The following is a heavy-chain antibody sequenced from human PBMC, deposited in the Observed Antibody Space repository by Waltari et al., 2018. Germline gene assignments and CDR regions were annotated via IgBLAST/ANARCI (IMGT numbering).Heavy chain of an antibody. D-gene: IGHD6-13*01. Sequence: EVQLVQSGAEVKKPGESLKISCKGSGYSFTTYWIGWGRRMPGKGLEWMGIIYPRDSNTGYSPSFQGQVTISADKSISTAYLQWSSLKASDTAVYYCARQLPGVAAAGDPLDMWGQGTRVTVSS. V-gene: IGHV5-51*01. CDR2: IYPRDSNT. CDR3: ARQLPGVAAAGDPLDM. CDR1: GYSFTTYW. J-gene: IGHJ3*02.